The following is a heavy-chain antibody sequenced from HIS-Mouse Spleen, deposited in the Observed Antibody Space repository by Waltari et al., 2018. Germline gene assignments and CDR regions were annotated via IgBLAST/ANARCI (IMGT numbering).Heavy chain of an antibody. Sequence: QLQLQESGPGLVKPSETLSLTCTVSGGSISSSSYYWGWIRQPPGKGLEWIGSIYYRGGPYYNPSLKSGVTISVDTSKTQFSLKLSSVTAADTAVYYCARGRRYYGSGSYGSFDYWGQGTLVTVSS. CDR1: GGSISSSSYY. CDR2: IYYRGGP. J-gene: IGHJ4*02. V-gene: IGHV4-39*07. CDR3: ARGRRYYGSGSYGSFDY. D-gene: IGHD3-10*01.